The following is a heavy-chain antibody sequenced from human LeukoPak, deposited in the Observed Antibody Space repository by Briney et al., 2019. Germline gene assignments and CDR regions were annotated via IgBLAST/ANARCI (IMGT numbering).Heavy chain of an antibody. V-gene: IGHV1-2*06. CDR3: VRGYSYCFYFDY. CDR2: INPNSGGP. CDR1: GYSFTGYY. J-gene: IGHJ4*02. D-gene: IGHD5-18*01. Sequence: ASVKVSCKTSGYSFTGYYIHWVRQAPGQGLEWMGRINPNSGGPNYGQKFQGTVTMTRDTSISTAYLELSNLRSDDTAAYYCVRGYSYCFYFDYWGQGSLVTVSS.